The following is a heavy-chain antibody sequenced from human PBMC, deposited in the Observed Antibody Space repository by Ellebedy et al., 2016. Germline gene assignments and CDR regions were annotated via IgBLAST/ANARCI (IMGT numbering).Heavy chain of an antibody. CDR3: ARSGDGYSSSWYQYNWFDP. V-gene: IGHV1-69*13. CDR1: GGTFSSYA. J-gene: IGHJ5*02. Sequence: SVKVSCXASGGTFSSYAISWVRQAPGQGLEWMGGIIPIFGTANYAQKFQGRVTITADESTSTAYMELSSLRSEDTAVYYCARSGDGYSSSWYQYNWFDPWGQGTLVTVSS. CDR2: IIPIFGTA. D-gene: IGHD6-13*01.